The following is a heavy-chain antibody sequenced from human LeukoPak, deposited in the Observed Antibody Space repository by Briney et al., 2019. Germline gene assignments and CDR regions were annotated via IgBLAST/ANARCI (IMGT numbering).Heavy chain of an antibody. J-gene: IGHJ4*02. V-gene: IGHV3-30*03. D-gene: IGHD2/OR15-2a*01. CDR3: AFYRGAHSYFAY. CDR1: GFTFSSYG. Sequence: GGSLRLSCAASGFTFSSYGMSWVRQAPGKGLEWVALISYDGGNKNYADSVKGRFTISRDNSKNTVNLQMNSLRAEDTAVYYCAFYRGAHSYFAYWGQGTLVTVSS. CDR2: ISYDGGNK.